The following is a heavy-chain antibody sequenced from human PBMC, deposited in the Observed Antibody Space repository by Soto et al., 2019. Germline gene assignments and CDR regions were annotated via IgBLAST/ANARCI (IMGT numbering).Heavy chain of an antibody. CDR2: IYVTGAV. CDR1: GAALNSGNYY. V-gene: IGHV4-31*03. Sequence: SETLSLTCSVSGAALNSGNYYWSWIRQVPGKGLEWIGHIYVTGAVDYNPSLRDRITISQDTSERQFSLNLRLVTAADKAVYYCARLRIATNNYKWFDPWGQGTLVTVSS. D-gene: IGHD2-21*01. J-gene: IGHJ5*02. CDR3: ARLRIATNNYKWFDP.